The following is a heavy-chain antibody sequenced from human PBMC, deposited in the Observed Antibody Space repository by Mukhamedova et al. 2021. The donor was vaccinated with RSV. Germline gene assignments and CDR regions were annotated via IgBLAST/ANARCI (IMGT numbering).Heavy chain of an antibody. D-gene: IGHD6-13*01. CDR2: ISWDGRST. J-gene: IGHJ4*02. Sequence: QAPGKGLEWVSLISWDGRSTYYADSVKGRFTISRDNSKNSLYLQINSLRAEDTALYYCAKPEYSSSWYPIDYWGKGTLVTVSS. V-gene: IGHV3-43D*03. CDR3: AKPEYSSSWYPIDY.